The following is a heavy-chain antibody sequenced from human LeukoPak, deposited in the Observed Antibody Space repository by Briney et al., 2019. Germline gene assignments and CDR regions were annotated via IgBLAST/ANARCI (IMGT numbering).Heavy chain of an antibody. Sequence: ASVKVSFKASGYTFTGYYMHWVRQAPGQGLEWMGWINPNSGGTKYAQTFKGRVTMTRDTSISTAYMELSSLRSDDTAVYYCARDAWLVGTTNLYYFDYWGQGTLVTVSS. D-gene: IGHD1-26*01. CDR2: INPNSGGT. V-gene: IGHV1-2*02. CDR1: GYTFTGYY. CDR3: ARDAWLVGTTNLYYFDY. J-gene: IGHJ4*02.